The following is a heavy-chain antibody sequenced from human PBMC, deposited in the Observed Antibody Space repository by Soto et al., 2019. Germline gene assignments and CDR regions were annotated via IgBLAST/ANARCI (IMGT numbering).Heavy chain of an antibody. D-gene: IGHD5-12*01. CDR1: GFTFSDHY. V-gene: IGHV3-72*01. CDR2: TRNKANSYTT. J-gene: IGHJ6*03. CDR3: AREQGGDSGYDSWSMYYYYYMDV. Sequence: GGSLRLSCAASGFTFSDHYMDWVRQAPGKGLEWVGRTRNKANSYTTEYAASVKGRFTISRDDSKNSLYLQMNSLKTEDTAVYYCAREQGGDSGYDSWSMYYYYYMDVWGKGTTVTVSS.